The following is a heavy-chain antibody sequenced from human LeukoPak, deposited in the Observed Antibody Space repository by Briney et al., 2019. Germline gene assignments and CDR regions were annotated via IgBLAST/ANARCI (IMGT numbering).Heavy chain of an antibody. V-gene: IGHV3-30*02. J-gene: IGHJ3*02. Sequence: GGSLRLSCAASGFTFSSYGMHWVRPAPGKGLEWVAFIRYDGSNKYYADSVKGRFTISRDNSKNTLYLQMNSLRAEDTAVYYCAKDLMGITMIVSDAFDIWGQGTMVTVSS. CDR1: GFTFSSYG. CDR3: AKDLMGITMIVSDAFDI. D-gene: IGHD3-22*01. CDR2: IRYDGSNK.